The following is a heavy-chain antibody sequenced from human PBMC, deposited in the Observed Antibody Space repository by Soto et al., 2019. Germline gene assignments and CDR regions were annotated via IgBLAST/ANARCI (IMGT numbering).Heavy chain of an antibody. V-gene: IGHV2-5*02. CDR3: ARRPAVAGGTNWFDP. CDR1: GFSLSTSGVG. J-gene: IGHJ5*02. Sequence: QITLKESGPTLVNPTQTLTLTCTFSGFSLSTSGVGVSWIRQPPGKALEWLALIYWDDDKRYSPSLKSRLTITKDTSKNQVVLTMTNMDPVDTATYYSARRPAVAGGTNWFDPWGQGTLVTVSS. D-gene: IGHD6-19*01. CDR2: IYWDDDK.